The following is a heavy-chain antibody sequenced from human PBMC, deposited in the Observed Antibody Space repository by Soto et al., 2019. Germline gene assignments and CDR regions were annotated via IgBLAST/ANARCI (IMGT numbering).Heavy chain of an antibody. V-gene: IGHV3-23*01. D-gene: IGHD6-13*01. J-gene: IGHJ4*02. CDR2: ISGSGDAT. Sequence: GGSLRLSCAVSGFTFSNYAMSWVRQAPGKGLEWVAHISGSGDATYDAESGKGRFTKSRDNSQNTLYLQMNSLRVEDTAVYFCAKEKWTSSWYYDYWGQGTLVTVSS. CDR3: AKEKWTSSWYYDY. CDR1: GFTFSNYA.